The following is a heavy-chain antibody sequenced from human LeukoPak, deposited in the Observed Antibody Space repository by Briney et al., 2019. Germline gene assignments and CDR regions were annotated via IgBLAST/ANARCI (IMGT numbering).Heavy chain of an antibody. CDR3: ARWRLRSYWFDP. D-gene: IGHD4-17*01. Sequence: PSETLSLTCTVSGGSMSSYYWSWIRQPPGKGLEWIGYIYYSGSTTYNPSLKSRVIISVDTSKNQLSLKLSSVTAADTAVYYCARWRLRSYWFDPWGQGPRVTVSS. V-gene: IGHV4-59*01. CDR1: GGSMSSYY. CDR2: IYYSGST. J-gene: IGHJ5*02.